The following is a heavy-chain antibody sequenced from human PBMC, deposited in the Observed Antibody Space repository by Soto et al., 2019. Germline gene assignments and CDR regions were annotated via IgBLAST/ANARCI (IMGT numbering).Heavy chain of an antibody. CDR1: GFTCDDFA. V-gene: IGHV3-9*01. CDR2: ISWNSGNI. Sequence: EVHLVESGGGLVQPGRSLRLSCAASGFTCDDFAMHWVRQVPGKGLEWVSSISWNSGNIVYADSVKGRFTISRDSAKNSLYLQLNSLRTEDTALYYCAKGAVTSIFGYFDYWGQGTLVTVSS. D-gene: IGHD3-3*01. CDR3: AKGAVTSIFGYFDY. J-gene: IGHJ4*02.